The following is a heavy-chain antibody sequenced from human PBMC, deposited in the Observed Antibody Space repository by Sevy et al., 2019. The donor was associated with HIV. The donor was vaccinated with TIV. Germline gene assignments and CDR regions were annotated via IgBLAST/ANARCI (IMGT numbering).Heavy chain of an antibody. J-gene: IGHJ6*02. V-gene: IGHV3-30*02. CDR1: GFSLTTSD. D-gene: IGHD2-8*01. CDR2: VRNDGSNK. Sequence: GGSLRLSCAASGFSLTTSDMHWVRQAPGKGLEWVAYVRNDGSNKYYADSVRDRFTISRDSPKYTLYLQMNSLRDEDTAIYYCARGRKTTEEWLEELDYYYGLDVWGQGTTVTVSS. CDR3: ARGRKTTEEWLEELDYYYGLDV.